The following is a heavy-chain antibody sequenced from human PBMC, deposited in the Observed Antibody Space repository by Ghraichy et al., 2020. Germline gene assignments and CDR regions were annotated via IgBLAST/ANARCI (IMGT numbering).Heavy chain of an antibody. V-gene: IGHV3-13*01. Sequence: GGSLRLSCVASGLTFISTDMHWVRQVAGKGLEWVAAIDSSGGAYYRDSVKGRFTISRQNARNSLYLQMNSLRAEDTAVYYCATDTFSGDFHWYFDLWGPGTRVTVSS. J-gene: IGHJ2*01. D-gene: IGHD1-26*01. CDR3: ATDTFSGDFHWYFDL. CDR1: GLTFISTD. CDR2: IDSSGGA.